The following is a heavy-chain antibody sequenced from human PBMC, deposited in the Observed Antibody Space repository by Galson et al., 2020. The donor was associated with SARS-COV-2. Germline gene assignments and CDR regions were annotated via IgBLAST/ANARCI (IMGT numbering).Heavy chain of an antibody. CDR2: LYYSGST. CDR3: AREEGAAGHDFWSGYYAEGFDI. Sequence: SETLSLTCSVSGGSIISRHYYWGWFRQPPGKGLEWLGTLYYSGSTYYNPSLRSRVTISVDTSKNQFSLKVSSVTAADTAVYYCAREEGAAGHDFWSGYYAEGFDIWGQGTMVTVSS. J-gene: IGHJ3*02. D-gene: IGHD3-3*01. CDR1: GGSIISRHYY. V-gene: IGHV4-39*07.